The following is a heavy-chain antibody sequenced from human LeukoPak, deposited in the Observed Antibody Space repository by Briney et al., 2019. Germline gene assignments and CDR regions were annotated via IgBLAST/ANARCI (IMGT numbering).Heavy chain of an antibody. J-gene: IGHJ4*02. CDR3: ATHYYDSSGEDFDY. CDR1: GFTFSSYA. CDR2: ISGSGGST. D-gene: IGHD3-22*01. Sequence: WGSLRLSCAASGFTFSSYAMSWVRQAPGEGLEWVSAISGSGGSTYYADSVKGRFTISRDNSKNTLYLQMNSLRAEDTAVYYCATHYYDSSGEDFDYWGQGTLVTVSS. V-gene: IGHV3-23*01.